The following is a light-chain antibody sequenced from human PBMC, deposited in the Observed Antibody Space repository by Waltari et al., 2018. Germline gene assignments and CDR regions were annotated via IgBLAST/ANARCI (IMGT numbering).Light chain of an antibody. CDR3: QQYVGWPPTLT. V-gene: IGKV3-15*01. CDR2: GAS. CDR1: QSVRSN. Sequence: SRSSQSVRSNLAWYQQKPGQAPRLLIYGASTRATGIPVRCSGSGSGTEFTLTISSLQSEDFAVYYCQQYVGWPPTLTFGGGTKVEIK. J-gene: IGKJ4*01.